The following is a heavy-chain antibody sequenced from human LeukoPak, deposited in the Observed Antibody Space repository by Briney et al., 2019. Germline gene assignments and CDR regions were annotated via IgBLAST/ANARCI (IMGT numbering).Heavy chain of an antibody. Sequence: GGSLRLSCEASGFTFSSYWMSWARQAPGKGLEWVANIKEDGSETYYVDSVKGRFTISRDNAKNSLYLQMNSLRAEDMAVYYCARLGPASSGWPESFDYWGQGTLVTVSS. V-gene: IGHV3-7*01. CDR1: GFTFSSYW. D-gene: IGHD6-19*01. CDR2: IKEDGSET. J-gene: IGHJ4*02. CDR3: ARLGPASSGWPESFDY.